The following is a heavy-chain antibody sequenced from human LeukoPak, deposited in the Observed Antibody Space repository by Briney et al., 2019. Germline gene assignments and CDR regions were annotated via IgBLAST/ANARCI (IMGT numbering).Heavy chain of an antibody. Sequence: GGSLRLSCAASGFTFSTYAMSWVRQAPGRGLEWVSAIRSSGGSTNYADSVKGRFTISRDNAKNTRYLQMTSLRAEDTAVYYCARGPRSGSSYGTPPDVWGKGATVTVSS. CDR2: IRSSGGST. CDR1: GFTFSTYA. V-gene: IGHV3-23*01. CDR3: ARGPRSGSSYGTPPDV. D-gene: IGHD1-26*01. J-gene: IGHJ6*04.